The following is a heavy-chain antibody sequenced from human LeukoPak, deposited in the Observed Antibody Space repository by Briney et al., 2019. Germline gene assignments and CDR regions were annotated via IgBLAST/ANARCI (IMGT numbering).Heavy chain of an antibody. J-gene: IGHJ4*02. D-gene: IGHD3-9*01. CDR2: INPHSGGT. CDR1: GYTFTGYY. V-gene: IGHV1-2*02. Sequence: ASVKVSCKASGYTFTGYYMHWVRQAPGQGLEWMGWINPHSGGTNYAQKFQGRVTMTRDTSISTAYMELSRLRSDDTAVYYCARDKDYDILTGYSDDPHFDYWGQGTLVTVSS. CDR3: ARDKDYDILTGYSDDPHFDY.